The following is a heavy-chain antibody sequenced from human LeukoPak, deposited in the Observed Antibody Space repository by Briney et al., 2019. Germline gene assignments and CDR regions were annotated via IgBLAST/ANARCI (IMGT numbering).Heavy chain of an antibody. Sequence: ASVKVSCKASGYTFTNYYMHWVRQAPGQGLEWMGIINPSGGTTSYAQKFQGRVTMTRDMSTSTVYMELISLRSEDTAVYYCARVHHYFDIAFDYWGQGTLVTVSS. D-gene: IGHD3-22*01. V-gene: IGHV1-46*01. CDR3: ARVHHYFDIAFDY. J-gene: IGHJ4*02. CDR1: GYTFTNYY. CDR2: INPSGGTT.